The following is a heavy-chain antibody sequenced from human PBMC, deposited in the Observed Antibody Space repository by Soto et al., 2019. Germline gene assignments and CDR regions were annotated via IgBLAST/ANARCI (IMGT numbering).Heavy chain of an antibody. Sequence: ESGPTLVNPTETLTLTCTVSGFSLSNARMGVSWIRQPPGKALEWLAHIFSNDEKSYSTSLKSRLTISKDTSKSQVVLTMTNMDPVDTATYYCARICSIMTTVTHLAFDYWGQGTLVTVSS. V-gene: IGHV2-26*01. D-gene: IGHD4-4*01. CDR3: ARICSIMTTVTHLAFDY. J-gene: IGHJ4*02. CDR2: IFSNDEK. CDR1: GFSLSNARMG.